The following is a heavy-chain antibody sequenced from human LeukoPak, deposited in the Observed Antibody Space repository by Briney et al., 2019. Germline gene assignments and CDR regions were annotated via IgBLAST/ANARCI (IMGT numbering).Heavy chain of an antibody. CDR3: ARDLGYYDSSGSGLFDY. D-gene: IGHD3-22*01. V-gene: IGHV3-66*01. J-gene: IGHJ4*02. Sequence: PGGSLRLSCAASGFTVSSNYMSWVRQAPGKGLEWVSVIYSGGSTYYADSVKGRFTISRDNSKNTLYLQMNSLRAEDTAVYYCARDLGYYDSSGSGLFDYWAREPWSPSPQ. CDR2: IYSGGST. CDR1: GFTVSSNY.